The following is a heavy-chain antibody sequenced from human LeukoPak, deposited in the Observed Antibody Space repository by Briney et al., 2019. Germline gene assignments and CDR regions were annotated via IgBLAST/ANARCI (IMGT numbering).Heavy chain of an antibody. D-gene: IGHD3-22*01. J-gene: IGHJ6*03. V-gene: IGHV3-30*02. CDR1: GFIFNSYG. CDR2: IRFDGSNN. CDR3: AKDGGGYYPYYYYYMDV. Sequence: PGGSLRLSCAASGFIFNSYGIHWVRQAPGKGLEWVAFIRFDGSNNYYADSVKGRFTISRDNSKSTLYLQMNSLRAGDTAVYYCAKDGGGYYPYYYYYMDVWGKGTTVTISS.